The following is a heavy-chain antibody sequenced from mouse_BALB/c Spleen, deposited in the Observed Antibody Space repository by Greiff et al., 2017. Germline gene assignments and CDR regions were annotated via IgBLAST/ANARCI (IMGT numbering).Heavy chain of an antibody. CDR3: TRDGYPGD. J-gene: IGHJ4*01. V-gene: IGHV1S22*01. D-gene: IGHD2-3*01. CDR1: GYTFTSYW. Sequence: LQQPGSELVRPGASVKLSCKASGYTFTSYWMHWVKQRPGQGLEWIGNIYPGSGSTNYDEKFKSKATLTVDTSSSTAYMQLSSLTSEDSAVYYCTRDGYPGDWGQGTSVTVSS. CDR2: IYPGSGST.